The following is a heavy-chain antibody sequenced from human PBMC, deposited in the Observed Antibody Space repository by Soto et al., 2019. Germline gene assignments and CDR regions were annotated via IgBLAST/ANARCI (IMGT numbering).Heavy chain of an antibody. D-gene: IGHD5-12*01. J-gene: IGHJ4*02. V-gene: IGHV3-30*18. CDR1: GFSLSTYG. CDR3: AKDAPRYSGFDFSQ. CDR2: ISYDGSNK. Sequence: QVQLVESGGGVVQPGRSLRLSCEASGFSLSTYGMPWVRQAPGKGLEWVAVISYDGSNKYHADSVKGRFTISRDNSRNTLYLQMISLRLDHTAVYYCAKDAPRYSGFDFSQWGQGTLVTVSS.